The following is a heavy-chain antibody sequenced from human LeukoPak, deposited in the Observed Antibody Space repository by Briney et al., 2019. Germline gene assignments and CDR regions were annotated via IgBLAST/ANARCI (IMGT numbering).Heavy chain of an antibody. CDR3: ARGDKNYYDSSGYSSCLDP. J-gene: IGHJ5*02. CDR1: GYTFTGYY. D-gene: IGHD3-22*01. CDR2: INPNSGGT. V-gene: IGHV1-2*02. Sequence: SVKVSCKASGYTFTGYYMHWVRQAPGQGLEWMGWINPNSGGTNYAQKFQGRVTMTRDTSISTAYMELSRLRSDDTAVYYCARGDKNYYDSSGYSSCLDPWGQGTLVTVSS.